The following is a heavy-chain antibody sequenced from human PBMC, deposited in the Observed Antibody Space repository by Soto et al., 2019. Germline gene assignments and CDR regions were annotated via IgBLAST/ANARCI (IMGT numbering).Heavy chain of an antibody. D-gene: IGHD5-12*01. CDR1: VFTCNIFG. CDR2: ISNDGTNK. V-gene: IGHV3-30*18. CDR3: AKGSTRWLESLLHY. J-gene: IGHJ4*02. Sequence: GGSLRLSCAASVFTCNIFGMHWVRQAPGKGLEWVALISNDGTNKYYADSVRGRFTISRDSSKNTVFLQMDSLRADDTAVYYCAKGSTRWLESLLHYWGQGTLVTVSS.